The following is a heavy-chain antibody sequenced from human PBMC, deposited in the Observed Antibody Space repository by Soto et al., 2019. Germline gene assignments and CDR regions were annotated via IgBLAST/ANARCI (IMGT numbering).Heavy chain of an antibody. Sequence: PSETLSLTCVVSGASLSSYYWSWIRQPPGKGLEWIGYIYYSGSTNYNPSLKSRVTISVDTSKNQFSLKLSSMTAADTAVYYCALRSMAVVPEYWGQGTLVTVSS. V-gene: IGHV4-59*01. CDR2: IYYSGST. J-gene: IGHJ4*02. CDR1: GASLSSYY. CDR3: ALRSMAVVPEY. D-gene: IGHD3-22*01.